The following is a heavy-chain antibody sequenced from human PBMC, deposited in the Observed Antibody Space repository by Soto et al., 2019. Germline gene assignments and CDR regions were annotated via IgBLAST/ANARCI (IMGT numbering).Heavy chain of an antibody. D-gene: IGHD6-13*01. Sequence: PGGSLRLSCAASGFTFSCYNMNWVRQAPARGLEWVSYISSSSSTIYYADSVKGRFTISRDNASNSLYLQMNSLRAEDTAVYYCARDGDGSSWPFDYWGQGTLVTVSS. CDR1: GFTFSCYN. CDR2: ISSSSSTI. CDR3: ARDGDGSSWPFDY. V-gene: IGHV3-48*01. J-gene: IGHJ4*02.